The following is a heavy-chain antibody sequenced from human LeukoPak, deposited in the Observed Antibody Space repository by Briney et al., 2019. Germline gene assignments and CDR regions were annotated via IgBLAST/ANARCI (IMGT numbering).Heavy chain of an antibody. D-gene: IGHD4-17*01. J-gene: IGHJ4*02. V-gene: IGHV6-1*01. CDR3: ARGPLRYFDY. CDR2: TYYRSKWYF. CDR1: GDSVSSNSTT. Sequence: SQTLSLTCAISGDSVSSNSTTWNRIRQSPSRGLEWLGRTYYRSKWYFDYAVAVKSRITIKPDTSKNQFSLQLSSVTPEDTAVYYCARGPLRYFDYWGQGSLVTVSS.